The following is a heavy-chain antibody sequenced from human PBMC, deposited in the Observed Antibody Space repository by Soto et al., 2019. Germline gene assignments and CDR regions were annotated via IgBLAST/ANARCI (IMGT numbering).Heavy chain of an antibody. CDR2: IYWDDDK. J-gene: IGHJ5*02. Sequence: GLDLEWLALIYWDDDKRYSPSLKSRLTITKDTSKNQVVLTMTNMDPVDTATYYCAHSPETTLIEDTYNWFDPWGHGTLVTVSS. CDR3: AHSPETTLIEDTYNWFDP. V-gene: IGHV2-5*02. D-gene: IGHD3-22*01.